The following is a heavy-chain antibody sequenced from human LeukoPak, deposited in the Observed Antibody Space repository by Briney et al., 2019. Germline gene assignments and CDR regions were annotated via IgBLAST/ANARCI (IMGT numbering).Heavy chain of an antibody. CDR3: ARGGFSRGDY. CDR1: GFTFSSHW. D-gene: IGHD3-10*01. CDR2: MKGDGTEE. J-gene: IGHJ4*02. Sequence: PGGSLRLSCAASGFTFSSHWMTWVRQAPGKGLEWVANMKGDGTEEYYVDSVKGRFTISRDNAKSSLYLQMNSLRTEDTAVYYWARGGFSRGDYWGQGTLVTVSS. V-gene: IGHV3-7*01.